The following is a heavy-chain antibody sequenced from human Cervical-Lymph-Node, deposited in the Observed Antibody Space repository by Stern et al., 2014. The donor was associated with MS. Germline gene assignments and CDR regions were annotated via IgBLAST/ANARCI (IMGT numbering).Heavy chain of an antibody. CDR3: ARDHNRPAYGAYQENAFDL. CDR1: GFTFNDYY. D-gene: IGHD4-17*01. CDR2: ISPSGRTR. Sequence: DQLVESGGGSVKPGGSLRLSCVASGFTFNDYYMSWMRQAPGKGLEWVSYISPSGRTRYYADSVRGRFTISWENVKGSLDLQMNSLRAEDTAVYYCARDHNRPAYGAYQENAFDLWGQGTMVIVSS. V-gene: IGHV3-11*01. J-gene: IGHJ3*01.